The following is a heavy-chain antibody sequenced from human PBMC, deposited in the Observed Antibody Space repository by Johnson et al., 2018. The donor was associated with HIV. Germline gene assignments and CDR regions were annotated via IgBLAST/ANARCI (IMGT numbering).Heavy chain of an antibody. Sequence: VQLVESGGGLVQPGASLRLPCAASGFTFSNYWMSWVRQAPGKGLEWVSAISGGGGSTYYADSVKGRFTISKDNSRNTLFLHMNSLRADDTAVYYCAIGRGEFPRHAFDIWGQGTMVTVSS. V-gene: IGHV3-23*04. J-gene: IGHJ3*02. CDR3: AIGRGEFPRHAFDI. CDR2: ISGGGGST. CDR1: GFTFSNYW. D-gene: IGHD3-10*01.